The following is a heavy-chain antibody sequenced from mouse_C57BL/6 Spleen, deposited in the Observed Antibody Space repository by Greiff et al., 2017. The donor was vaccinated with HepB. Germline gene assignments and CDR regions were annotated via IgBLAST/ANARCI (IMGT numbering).Heavy chain of an antibody. Sequence: QVQLQQPGAELVKPGASVKMSCKASGYTFTSYWITWVKQRPGQGLEWIGDIYPGSGSTNYNEKFKSKATLTVDTSSSTAYMQLSSLTSEDSAVYYCARKGTYYYGRMDYWCQGTSVTVSS. V-gene: IGHV1-55*01. CDR3: ARKGTYYYGRMDY. CDR2: IYPGSGST. D-gene: IGHD1-1*01. CDR1: GYTFTSYW. J-gene: IGHJ4*01.